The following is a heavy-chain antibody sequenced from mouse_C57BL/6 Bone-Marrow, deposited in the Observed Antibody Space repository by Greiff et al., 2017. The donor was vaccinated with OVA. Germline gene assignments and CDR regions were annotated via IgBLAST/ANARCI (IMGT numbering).Heavy chain of an antibody. CDR2: IHPNSGST. J-gene: IGHJ2*01. D-gene: IGHD1-1*01. Sequence: QVQLQQPGAELVKPGASVKLSCKASGYTFTSYWMHWVKQRPGQGLEWIGMIHPNSGSTNYNEKFKSKATLTVDKSSSTAYMQLSSLTSEDSAVYYCALIYYYGSGAMDYWGQGTTLTVSS. CDR3: ALIYYYGSGAMDY. CDR1: GYTFTSYW. V-gene: IGHV1-64*01.